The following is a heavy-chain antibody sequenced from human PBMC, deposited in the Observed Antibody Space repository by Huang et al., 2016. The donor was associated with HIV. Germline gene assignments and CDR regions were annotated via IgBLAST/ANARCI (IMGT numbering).Heavy chain of an antibody. Sequence: QVQLVQSGAEVKKAGASVKVSCKASGYTFTRYYMHWVRQAPGPGLEWNAIINPSGGSTSYAQEFQGRVTMTRDTSTSTVYMELSSLRSEDTAVYYCARGPGGAAAGYYFDYWGQGTLVTVSS. J-gene: IGHJ4*02. D-gene: IGHD6-13*01. CDR3: ARGPGGAAAGYYFDY. CDR1: GYTFTRYY. CDR2: INPSGGST. V-gene: IGHV1-46*03.